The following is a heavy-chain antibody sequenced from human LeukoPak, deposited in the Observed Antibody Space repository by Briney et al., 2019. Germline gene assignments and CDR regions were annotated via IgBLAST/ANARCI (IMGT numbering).Heavy chain of an antibody. CDR1: GFTVSSND. V-gene: IGHV3-53*01. J-gene: IGHJ4*02. D-gene: IGHD2-21*02. Sequence: GGSLRLSCAASGFTVSSNDMSWVRQAPGKGLECISVIYSGGSTDYADSVKGRLTISRDNSKNTLYLQMNSLRPEDTAVYHCAKDACGGDCGYFDSWGQGTLITVSS. CDR2: IYSGGST. CDR3: AKDACGGDCGYFDS.